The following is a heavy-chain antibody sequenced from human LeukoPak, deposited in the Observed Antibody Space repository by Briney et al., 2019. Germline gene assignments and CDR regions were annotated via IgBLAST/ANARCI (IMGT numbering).Heavy chain of an antibody. D-gene: IGHD4-17*01. CDR1: GFTFSHYN. V-gene: IGHV3-48*01. CDR2: IRNDGGSI. J-gene: IGHJ5*02. CDR3: ARGGDYGDYQGT. Sequence: PGGSLRLSCAASGFTFSHYNMNWVCQAPGKGLEWISYIRNDGGSIYYAHSVRGRFTISRDNAKSSLYLQMNSLGAEDTAVYYCARGGDYGDYQGTWGQGTLVTVSS.